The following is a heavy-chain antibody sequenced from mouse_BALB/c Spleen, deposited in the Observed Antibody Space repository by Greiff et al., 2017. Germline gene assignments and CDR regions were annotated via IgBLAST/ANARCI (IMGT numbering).Heavy chain of an antibody. CDR2: INPSTGYT. V-gene: IGHV1-4*01. J-gene: IGHJ3*01. Sequence: QVQLKESGTVLARPGASVKMSCKASGYTFTSYWMHWVKQRPGQGLEWIGYINPSTGYTEYNQKFKDKATLTADKSSSTAYMQLSSLTSEDSAVYYCARHYRYDEAWFAYWGQGTLVTVSA. CDR1: GYTFTSYW. D-gene: IGHD2-14*01. CDR3: ARHYRYDEAWFAY.